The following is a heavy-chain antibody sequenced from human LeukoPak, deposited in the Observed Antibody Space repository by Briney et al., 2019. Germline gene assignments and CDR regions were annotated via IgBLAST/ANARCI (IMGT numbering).Heavy chain of an antibody. CDR2: IIAVYDAV. V-gene: IGHV1-69*05. CDR1: GVSFSSFA. J-gene: IGHJ4*02. CDR3: AREPLGCGGDCHFDY. D-gene: IGHD2-21*02. Sequence: ASMTVSCKTSGVSFSSFAFSWMRQAPGQGLEWVGRIIAVYDAVDYAQKFQGRVSITTDESTRTVSLELTGLTYDDTAVYYCAREPLGCGGDCHFDYWGQGTLVTVSS.